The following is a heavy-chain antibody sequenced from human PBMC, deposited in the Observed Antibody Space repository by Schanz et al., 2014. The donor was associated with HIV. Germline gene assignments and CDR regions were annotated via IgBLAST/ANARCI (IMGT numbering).Heavy chain of an antibody. Sequence: QVRLVQSGAEVKKPGSSVKVSCKTFGGAFRIYAMSWVRQAPGQGLEWMGWISPSNGNTNYAQKFQGRVTMTTDTSTSTAYMDLRSLRSDDTAVYYCAREKTTLNWFDPWGQGTLVTVSS. V-gene: IGHV1-18*01. CDR1: GGAFRIYA. J-gene: IGHJ5*02. CDR3: AREKTTLNWFDP. CDR2: ISPSNGNT.